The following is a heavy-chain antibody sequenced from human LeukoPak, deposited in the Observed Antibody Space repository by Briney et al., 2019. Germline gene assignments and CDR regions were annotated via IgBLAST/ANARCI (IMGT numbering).Heavy chain of an antibody. CDR1: GFILENHA. CDR3: ARGRPHGNDY. J-gene: IGHJ4*02. V-gene: IGHV3-74*01. D-gene: IGHD4-23*01. Sequence: GGSLRLSCVASGFILENHAMSWIRQAPGKGLVWVSRIASDGSSTTYADSVKGRFSISRDNAKNTLYLQMNSLRVEDAAVYYCARGRPHGNDYWGQGTLVTVSS. CDR2: IASDGSST.